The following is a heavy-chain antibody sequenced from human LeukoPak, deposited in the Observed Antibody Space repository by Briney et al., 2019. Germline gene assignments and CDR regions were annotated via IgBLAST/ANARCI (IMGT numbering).Heavy chain of an antibody. Sequence: ASVKVSCKASGYTFTGYYMHWVRQAPGQGLEWMGWINPNSGGTNYAQKFQGRVTMTRDTSISTAYMELSRLRSDDTAVYYCARDLHIVVVTALYYWGQGTLVTVSS. D-gene: IGHD2-21*02. CDR3: ARDLHIVVVTALYY. CDR2: INPNSGGT. J-gene: IGHJ4*02. CDR1: GYTFTGYY. V-gene: IGHV1-2*02.